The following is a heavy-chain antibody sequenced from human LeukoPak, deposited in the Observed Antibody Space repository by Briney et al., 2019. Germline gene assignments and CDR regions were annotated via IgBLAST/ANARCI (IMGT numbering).Heavy chain of an antibody. CDR2: FDPEDGET. D-gene: IGHD2-15*01. CDR1: GYTLTELS. CDR3: ATDYRVVAATFDAFDI. Sequence: GASVKVSCKVSGYTLTELSMHWVRQAPGKGLGWMGGFDPEDGETIYAQKFQGRVTMTEDTSTDTAYMELSSLRSEDTAVYYCATDYRVVAATFDAFDIWGQGTMVTVSS. V-gene: IGHV1-24*01. J-gene: IGHJ3*02.